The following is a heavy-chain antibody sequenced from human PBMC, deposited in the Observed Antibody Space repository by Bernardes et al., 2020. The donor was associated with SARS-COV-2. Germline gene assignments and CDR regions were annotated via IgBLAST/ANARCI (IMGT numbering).Heavy chain of an antibody. J-gene: IGHJ6*02. CDR3: AREAGYRRGWYSGNYYYYGMDV. CDR1: RFSPRSYG. Sequence: GGGPRLSHAPSRFSPRSYGISGVPPPPGKGRECVAHIKQEGSEKDDLDSVKGRFTISRDNAKNSLYLQMNSLRAEDTAVYYCAREAGYRRGWYSGNYYYYGMDVWGQGTTVTVSS. V-gene: IGHV3-7*01. D-gene: IGHD6-19*01. CDR2: IKQEGSEK.